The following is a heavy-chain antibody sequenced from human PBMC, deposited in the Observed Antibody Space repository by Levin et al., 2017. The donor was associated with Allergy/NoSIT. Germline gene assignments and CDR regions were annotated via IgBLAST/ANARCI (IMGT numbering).Heavy chain of an antibody. D-gene: IGHD3-22*01. CDR2: ISGSGGST. CDR1: GFTFSSYA. Sequence: GESLKISCAASGFTFSSYAMSWVRQAPGKGLEWVSAISGSGGSTYYADSVKGRFTISRDNSKNTLYLQMNSLRAEDTAVYYCAKDVTMIVVVITPFYWGQGTLVTVSS. J-gene: IGHJ4*02. CDR3: AKDVTMIVVVITPFY. V-gene: IGHV3-23*01.